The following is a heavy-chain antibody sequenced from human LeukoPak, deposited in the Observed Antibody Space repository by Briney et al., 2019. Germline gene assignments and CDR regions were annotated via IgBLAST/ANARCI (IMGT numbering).Heavy chain of an antibody. CDR2: IRSKANSYAT. CDR3: TRRYSGSYPHAFDI. D-gene: IGHD1-26*01. V-gene: IGHV3-73*01. Sequence: GGSLRLSCAASGFTLSGSAMHWVRQASGRGLEWVGRIRSKANSYATAYAASVKGRFTISRDDSKNTAYLQMNSLKTEDTAVYYCTRRYSGSYPHAFDIWGQGTMVTVSS. J-gene: IGHJ3*02. CDR1: GFTLSGSA.